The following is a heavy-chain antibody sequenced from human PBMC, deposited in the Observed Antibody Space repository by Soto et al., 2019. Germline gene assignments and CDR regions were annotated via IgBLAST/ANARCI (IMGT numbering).Heavy chain of an antibody. V-gene: IGHV3-23*01. CDR1: GFTFSSYA. D-gene: IGHD2-2*01. Sequence: EVQLLESGGGLVQPGGSLRLSCAASGFTFSSYAMSWVRQAPGKGLEWVSAISCSGGSTYYADSVKGRFTISRDNSKNTLYLQMNSLRAEDTAVYYCANNANGIYYYYGMDVWGQGTTVTVSS. CDR2: ISCSGGST. CDR3: ANNANGIYYYYGMDV. J-gene: IGHJ6*02.